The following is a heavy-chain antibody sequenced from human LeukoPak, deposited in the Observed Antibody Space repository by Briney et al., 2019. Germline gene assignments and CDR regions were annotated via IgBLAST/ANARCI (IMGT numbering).Heavy chain of an antibody. D-gene: IGHD3-10*01. CDR3: ARGGFTTMVRGVIITFDAFDI. J-gene: IGHJ3*02. Sequence: GASVKVSCKASGYSFTNYYLHWVRQAPGQGFEWMGIINPGGGSTTYAQKFQGRVTMTRDTSTSTVYIELSSLRSEDTAVYYCARGGFTTMVRGVIITFDAFDIWGQGTMVTVSS. CDR1: GYSFTNYY. V-gene: IGHV1-46*01. CDR2: INPGGGST.